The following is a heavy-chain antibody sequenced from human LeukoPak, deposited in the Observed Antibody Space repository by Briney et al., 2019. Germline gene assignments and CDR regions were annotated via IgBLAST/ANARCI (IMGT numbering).Heavy chain of an antibody. J-gene: IGHJ4*02. CDR1: GGSISSGGYY. D-gene: IGHD3-16*01. Sequence: SQTLSLTCTVSGGSISSGGYYWSWIRQHPGKGLEWIGYIYYSGSTNYNPSLKSRVTISVDTSKNQFSLKLSSVTAADTAVYYCARGGIGGSSKYYFDYRGQGTLVTVSS. CDR3: ARGGIGGSSKYYFDY. CDR2: IYYSGST. V-gene: IGHV4-31*03.